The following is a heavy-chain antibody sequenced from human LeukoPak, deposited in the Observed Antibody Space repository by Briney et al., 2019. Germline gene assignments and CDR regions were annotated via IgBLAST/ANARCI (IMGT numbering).Heavy chain of an antibody. D-gene: IGHD1-26*01. CDR3: AKSVGGQEWELDY. Sequence: GGSLRLSCAASGFTFRTYSMNWVRQAPGKGLEWVSSISSGSRDIYYADSVKGRFTISRDNSKNTLYLQMNSLRAEDTAVYYCAKSVGGQEWELDYWGQGTLVTVSS. CDR1: GFTFRTYS. J-gene: IGHJ4*02. V-gene: IGHV3-21*04. CDR2: ISSGSRDI.